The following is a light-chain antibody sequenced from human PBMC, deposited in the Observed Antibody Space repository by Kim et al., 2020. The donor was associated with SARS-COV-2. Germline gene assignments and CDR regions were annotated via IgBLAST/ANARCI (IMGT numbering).Light chain of an antibody. V-gene: IGKV3-15*01. J-gene: IGKJ2*01. CDR2: GAS. CDR3: QQYNNYYT. Sequence: EIVMTQSPATLSVSPGETATLSCRASQSVSSYLAWYQQRPGQAPRLLIYGASTRATGIPARFSGSGSGTEFTLTISSLQSEDFAVYYCQQYNNYYTFGQGTKLEI. CDR1: QSVSSY.